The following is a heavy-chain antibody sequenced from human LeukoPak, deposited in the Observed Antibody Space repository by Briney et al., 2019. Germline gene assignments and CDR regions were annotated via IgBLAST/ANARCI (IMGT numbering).Heavy chain of an antibody. CDR2: INHSGST. V-gene: IGHV4-34*01. Sequence: SETLSLTCAVYGGSFSDYYWSWIRQPPGKGLEWIGEINHSGSTYYNPSLKSRVTISVDTSKNQFSLKLSSVTAADTAVYYCARPDYYDSSGYPRSAFDIWGQGTMVTVSS. CDR3: ARPDYYDSSGYPRSAFDI. J-gene: IGHJ3*02. D-gene: IGHD3-22*01. CDR1: GGSFSDYY.